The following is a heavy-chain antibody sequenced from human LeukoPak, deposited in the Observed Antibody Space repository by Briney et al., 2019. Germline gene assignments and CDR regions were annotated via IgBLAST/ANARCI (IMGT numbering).Heavy chain of an antibody. Sequence: ASVKVSCKAAEYTLTGHHIHWVRQAPGQGLEWVGRSNRNSGDTNYAQKFQGRVSMTWDKSISTAYMELTSLRSYDTAVYYCATHPSGWYMGEDYFQHWGQGTLVTVSS. CDR1: EYTLTGHH. J-gene: IGHJ1*01. CDR2: SNRNSGDT. V-gene: IGHV1-2*06. CDR3: ATHPSGWYMGEDYFQH. D-gene: IGHD6-19*01.